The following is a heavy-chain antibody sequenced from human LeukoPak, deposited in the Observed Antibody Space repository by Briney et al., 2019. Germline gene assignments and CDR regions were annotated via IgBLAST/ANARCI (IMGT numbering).Heavy chain of an antibody. CDR1: GGSISSYY. D-gene: IGHD3-22*01. J-gene: IGHJ4*02. CDR2: INHSGST. Sequence: SETLSLTCTVSGGSISSYYWSWIRQPPGKGLEWIGEINHSGSTNYNPSLKSRVTISVDTSKNQFSLKLSSVTAADTAVYYCARGRPADYYDSSGYFDYWGQGTPVTVSS. CDR3: ARGRPADYYDSSGYFDY. V-gene: IGHV4-34*01.